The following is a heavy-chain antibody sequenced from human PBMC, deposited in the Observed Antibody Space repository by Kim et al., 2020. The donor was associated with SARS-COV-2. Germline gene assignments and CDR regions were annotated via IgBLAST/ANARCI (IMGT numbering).Heavy chain of an antibody. CDR2: IYYSGST. J-gene: IGHJ6*02. CDR3: ARERFIAARLSRSHYYYGMDV. D-gene: IGHD6-6*01. V-gene: IGHV4-59*13. Sequence: SETLSLTCTVSGGSISSYYWSWIRQPPGKGLEWIGYIYYSGSTNYNPSLKSRVTISVDTSKNQFSLKLSSVTAADTAVYYCARERFIAARLSRSHYYYGMDVWGQGTTVTVSS. CDR1: GGSISSYY.